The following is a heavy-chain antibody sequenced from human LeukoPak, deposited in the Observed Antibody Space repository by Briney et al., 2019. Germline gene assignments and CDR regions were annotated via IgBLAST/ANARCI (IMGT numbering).Heavy chain of an antibody. V-gene: IGHV3-23*01. J-gene: IGHJ6*03. CDR2: FSGSGGST. D-gene: IGHD6-13*01. CDR3: ARVPVGGGAAAGTWAYYYYYYMDV. CDR1: GFTFSSYV. Sequence: GGSLRLSCAASGFTFSSYVMSWVRQAPGKGLEWVSTFSGSGGSTYYGDSVKGRFTISRDNSRNTLYLQMNSLRAEDTAVYYCARVPVGGGAAAGTWAYYYYYYMDVWGKGTTVTVSS.